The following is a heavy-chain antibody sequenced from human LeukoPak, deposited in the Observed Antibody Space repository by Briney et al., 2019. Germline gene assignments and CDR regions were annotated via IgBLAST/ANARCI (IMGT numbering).Heavy chain of an antibody. J-gene: IGHJ6*03. CDR1: GITLSNYW. D-gene: IGHD3-10*01. Sequence: GGSLRLSCAASGITLSNYWMHWVRQVPGKGLVWVSRINYEGSTTSYADSVKGRFTVSRDNSKNTLYLQMNSLRAEDTAVYYCAKKDTQLWFGELDYMDVWGKGTTVTISS. V-gene: IGHV3-74*01. CDR2: INYEGSTT. CDR3: AKKDTQLWFGELDYMDV.